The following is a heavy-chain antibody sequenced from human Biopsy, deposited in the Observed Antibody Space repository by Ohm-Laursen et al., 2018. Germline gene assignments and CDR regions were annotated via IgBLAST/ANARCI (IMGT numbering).Heavy chain of an antibody. CDR1: GHSISSSTYY. V-gene: IGHV4-39*01. D-gene: IGHD4/OR15-4a*01. Sequence: SDTLSLTCSVSGHSISSSTYYWGWIRQPPGKGLEWIGTSRNTYFRTSLKGRVTISGDKSKNQFSLELRSVTAADTGVYYCAQTRNDYGGFYFDYWGRGTLVTVSS. CDR2: SRNT. J-gene: IGHJ4*02. CDR3: AQTRNDYGGFYFDY.